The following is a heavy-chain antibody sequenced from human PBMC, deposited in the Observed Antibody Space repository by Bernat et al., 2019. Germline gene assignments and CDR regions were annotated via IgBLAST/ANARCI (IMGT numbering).Heavy chain of an antibody. CDR1: GFTFSSYW. CDR3: ARGRGRYYYDSSGYGDAFDI. CDR2: LNSDGSST. Sequence: EVQLVESGGGLVQPGGSLRLSCAASGFTFSSYWMHWVRQAPGKGLVWVSRLNSDGSSTSYADSVKGRFTISRDNAKNTLYLQMNSLRAEDTAVYYCARGRGRYYYDSSGYGDAFDIWGQGTMVTVSS. V-gene: IGHV3-74*01. D-gene: IGHD3-22*01. J-gene: IGHJ3*02.